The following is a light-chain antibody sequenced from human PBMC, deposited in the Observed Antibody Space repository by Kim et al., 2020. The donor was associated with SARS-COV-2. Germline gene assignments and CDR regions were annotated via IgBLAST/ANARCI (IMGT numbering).Light chain of an antibody. CDR3: NSRDSSGNHVV. Sequence: ALGQTVRITCQEDSLRSYYASWYQQKPGQAPVLVIYGKNNRPSGIPDRFSGSSSGNTASLTITGAQAEDEADYYCNSRDSSGNHVVFGGGTKLTVL. J-gene: IGLJ2*01. CDR1: SLRSYY. CDR2: GKN. V-gene: IGLV3-19*01.